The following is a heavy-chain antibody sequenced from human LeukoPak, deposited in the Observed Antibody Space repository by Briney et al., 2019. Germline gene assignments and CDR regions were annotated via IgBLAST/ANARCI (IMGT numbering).Heavy chain of an antibody. CDR3: ARVVAAVGSYYFGC. Sequence: GGSLRLSCAASGFTFSDHYMDWVRQAPGQGLEWVGRIRNKAKSYTTEYAASVKGRFTISRDDSKNSLYLQMNSLKTEDTAVYYCARVVAAVGSYYFGCWGQGIPVTVSS. CDR2: IRNKAKSYTT. D-gene: IGHD6-13*01. CDR1: GFTFSDHY. V-gene: IGHV3-72*01. J-gene: IGHJ4*02.